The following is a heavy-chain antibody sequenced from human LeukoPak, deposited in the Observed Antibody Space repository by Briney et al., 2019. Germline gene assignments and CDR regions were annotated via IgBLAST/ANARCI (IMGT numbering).Heavy chain of an antibody. V-gene: IGHV3-11*01. D-gene: IGHD3-22*01. CDR3: ARDNVYDSSGYYYRRRIGDYYYYGMDV. J-gene: IGHJ6*02. Sequence: GGSLRLSCAASGFTFSDYYMSWLRQAPGKGLEWVSYISSSGSTIYYADSVKGRFTISRDNAKNSLYLQMNSLRAEDTAVYYCARDNVYDSSGYYYRRRIGDYYYYGMDVWGQGTTVTVSS. CDR2: ISSSGSTI. CDR1: GFTFSDYY.